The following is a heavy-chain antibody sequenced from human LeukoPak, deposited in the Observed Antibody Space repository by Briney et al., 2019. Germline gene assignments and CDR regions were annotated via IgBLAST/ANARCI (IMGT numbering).Heavy chain of an antibody. CDR1: GFTVSDYY. CDR2: ISGSGSYT. CDR3: AKRRYDSSGHFDS. J-gene: IGHJ4*02. V-gene: IGHV3-23*01. D-gene: IGHD3-22*01. Sequence: QPGGSLRLSCAASGFTVSDYYMSWVGQAPGKGLEWVSAISGSGSYTDYADSVKGRFTISKDNSKNTVYMRMSSLRAEDTAVYYCAKRRYDSSGHFDSWGQGTLVTVSS.